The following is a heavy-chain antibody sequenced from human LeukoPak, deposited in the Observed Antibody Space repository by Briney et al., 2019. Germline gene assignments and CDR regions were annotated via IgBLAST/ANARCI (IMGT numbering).Heavy chain of an antibody. Sequence: GGSLRLSCAPSGFTFSIYAMTWVRQAPGKGLEWVSAISGNSRDTHYIDSVKGRFTISRDNSKNTLFLQMNSLTDDDAAVYFCARYCGGGSCFYNYYGMDVWGQGTTVTVSS. CDR2: ISGNSRDT. D-gene: IGHD2-15*01. V-gene: IGHV3-23*01. J-gene: IGHJ6*02. CDR1: GFTFSIYA. CDR3: ARYCGGGSCFYNYYGMDV.